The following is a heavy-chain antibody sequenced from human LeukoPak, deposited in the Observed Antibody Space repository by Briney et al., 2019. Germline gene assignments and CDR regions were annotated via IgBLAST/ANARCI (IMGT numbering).Heavy chain of an antibody. J-gene: IGHJ4*02. D-gene: IGHD5-12*01. CDR1: GGSISSGDYY. CDR3: ARIHSGYDYRYFDY. V-gene: IGHV4-30-4*01. CDR2: IYYSGST. Sequence: SETLSLTCTVSGGSISSGDYYWSWIRQPPGKGLEWIGYIYYSGSTYYNPSLKSRVTISVDTSKNQFSLKLSSVTAADTAVYYCARIHSGYDYRYFDYWGQGTLVTVSS.